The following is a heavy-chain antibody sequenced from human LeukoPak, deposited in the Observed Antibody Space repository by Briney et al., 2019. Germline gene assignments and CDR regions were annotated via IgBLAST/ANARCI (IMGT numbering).Heavy chain of an antibody. D-gene: IGHD3-10*01. CDR3: ARAGNYYYMDV. CDR2: INPSGGST. CDR1: GYTFTSYY. Sequence: ASVKVSCKASGYTFTSYYMHWVRQAPGQGLEWMGIINPSGGSTNYAQKFQGRVTMTRDTSTSTVYMELRSLRSDDTAVYYCARAGNYYYMDVWGKGTTVTISS. V-gene: IGHV1-46*01. J-gene: IGHJ6*03.